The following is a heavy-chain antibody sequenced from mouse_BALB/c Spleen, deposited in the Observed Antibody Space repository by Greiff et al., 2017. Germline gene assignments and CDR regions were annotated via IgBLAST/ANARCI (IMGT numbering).Heavy chain of an antibody. CDR2: INPSNGGT. CDR3: TRWGLYDGYSPYAMDY. CDR1: GYTFTSYY. V-gene: IGHV1S81*02. Sequence: VQLQQSGAELVKPGASVKLSCKASGYTFTSYYMYWVKQRPGQGLEWIGEINPSNGGTNFNEKFKSKATLTVDKSSSTAYMQLSSLTSEDSAVYYCTRWGLYDGYSPYAMDYWGQGTSVTVSS. D-gene: IGHD2-3*01. J-gene: IGHJ4*01.